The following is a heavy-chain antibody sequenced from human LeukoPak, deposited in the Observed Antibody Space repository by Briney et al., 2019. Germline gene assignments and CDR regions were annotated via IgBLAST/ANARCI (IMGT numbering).Heavy chain of an antibody. CDR3: ARDSSGNFIPDYFDY. J-gene: IGHJ4*02. CDR1: GFTFSSYE. V-gene: IGHV3-48*03. Sequence: GGSMRLSCATSGFTFSSYEMNWVRHAPGEGLEWVSYISATGNTIYYADSVKGRFTISRDNTKKSLYLQMNSLRAEDTAVYYCARDSSGNFIPDYFDYWGQGTLVTVSS. D-gene: IGHD3-10*01. CDR2: ISATGNTI.